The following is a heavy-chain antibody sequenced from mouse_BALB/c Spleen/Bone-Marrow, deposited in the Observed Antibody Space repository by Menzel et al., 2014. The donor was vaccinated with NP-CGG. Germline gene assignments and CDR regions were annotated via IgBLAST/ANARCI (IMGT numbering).Heavy chain of an antibody. J-gene: IGHJ1*01. D-gene: IGHD2-4*01. Sequence: EVKLMESGGGLVQPGGSLRLSCAPSGFTFTDYYMSWVRQPPGKALEWLGFIRNKANGYTTEYSASVKGRFTISRDNFQSILYLQMNTLRAEDSATYYCAREIINDYHWYFDVWGAGTTVTVSS. CDR1: GFTFTDYY. V-gene: IGHV7-3*02. CDR2: IRNKANGYTT. CDR3: AREIINDYHWYFDV.